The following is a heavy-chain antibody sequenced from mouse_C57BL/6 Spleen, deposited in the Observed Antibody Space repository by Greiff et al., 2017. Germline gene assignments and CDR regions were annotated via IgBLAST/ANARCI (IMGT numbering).Heavy chain of an antibody. J-gene: IGHJ1*03. Sequence: QVQLQQPGAELVRPGSSVKLSCKASGYTFTSYWMHWVKQRPIQGLEWIGNIDPSDSETHYNQKFKDKATLTVDKSSSTAYMQLSSLTSEDSAVYYCASGFYYGSRNFDVWGTGTTVTVSS. D-gene: IGHD1-1*01. CDR1: GYTFTSYW. V-gene: IGHV1-52*01. CDR2: IDPSDSET. CDR3: ASGFYYGSRNFDV.